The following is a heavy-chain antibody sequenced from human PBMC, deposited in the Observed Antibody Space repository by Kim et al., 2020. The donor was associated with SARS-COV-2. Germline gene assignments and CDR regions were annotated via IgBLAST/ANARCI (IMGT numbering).Heavy chain of an antibody. V-gene: IGHV3-11*04. D-gene: IGHD6-13*01. J-gene: IGHJ2*01. CDR3: ARDNLGYSSSWYLGYFDL. Sequence: KGRFTIAREHAKNSLYLQMNSLRAEDTAVYYCARDNLGYSSSWYLGYFDLWGRGTLVTVSS.